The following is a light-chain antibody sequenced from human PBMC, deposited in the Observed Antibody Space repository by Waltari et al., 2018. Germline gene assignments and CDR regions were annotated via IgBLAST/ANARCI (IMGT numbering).Light chain of an antibody. V-gene: IGLV1-36*01. CDR1: SSNIGNNA. Sequence: QSVLTQPPSVSEAPKQRVTISCSGSSSNIGNNAVNWYQQLPGKSPKLLIYYDDLLSSGFSDRFSGSKSGTSASLAISGVQSEDESDYYCAVWDDTVSGYVFGSGTKVTAL. CDR3: AVWDDTVSGYV. CDR2: YDD. J-gene: IGLJ1*01.